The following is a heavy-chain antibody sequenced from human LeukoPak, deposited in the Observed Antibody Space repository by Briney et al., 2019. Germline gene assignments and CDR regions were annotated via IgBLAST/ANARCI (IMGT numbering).Heavy chain of an antibody. CDR3: ARGSYCSADICSGGDAFDI. J-gene: IGHJ3*02. Sequence: PSETLSLTCTVSGGSINNYYWSSIRQPAGKGLECIGRIYTRGSTNYNPSLKSRVTMSVDTSPNQFSLKLSSVTGADAAVYYCARGSYCSADICSGGDAFDIWGQGPMVSASS. D-gene: IGHD2-15*01. CDR1: GGSINNYY. V-gene: IGHV4-4*07. CDR2: IYTRGST.